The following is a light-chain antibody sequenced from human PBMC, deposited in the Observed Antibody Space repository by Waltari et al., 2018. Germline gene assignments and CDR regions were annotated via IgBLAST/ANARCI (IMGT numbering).Light chain of an antibody. CDR3: SSYASTNSHV. CDR1: SSDVGGYNY. CDR2: EVY. J-gene: IGLJ1*01. V-gene: IGLV2-14*01. Sequence: QSALTQPASVSGSPGQSISISCTGTSSDVGGYNYVSWYQQHPGKAPKLVIFEVYNRPSGVSDRFSGSKPGNTASLTISGLQADDESDYYCSSYASTNSHVFGTGTRVTVL.